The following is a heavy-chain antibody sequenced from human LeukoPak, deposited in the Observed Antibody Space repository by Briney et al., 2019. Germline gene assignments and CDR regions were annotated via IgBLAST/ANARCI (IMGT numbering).Heavy chain of an antibody. V-gene: IGHV4-34*01. CDR1: GGSFSGYY. CDR3: ARGELVVVLRY. D-gene: IGHD3-22*01. J-gene: IGHJ4*02. CDR2: INHSGST. Sequence: SETLSLTCAVYGGSFSGYYWSWIRQPPGKGLEWIGEINHSGSTNYNPSLKSRVTISVDTSKNQFSLKLSSVTAADTAVYYCARGELVVVLRYWGQGTLVTVSS.